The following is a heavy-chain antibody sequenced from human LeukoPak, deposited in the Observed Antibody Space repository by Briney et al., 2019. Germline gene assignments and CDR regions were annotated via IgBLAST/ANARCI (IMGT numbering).Heavy chain of an antibody. J-gene: IGHJ4*02. V-gene: IGHV3-48*03. CDR1: GFTFNSYE. CDR2: ISSSGSTI. Sequence: PGGTLRLSCAASGFTFNSYEMNWVRQAPGEGLEWVSYISSSGSTIYYADSVKGRFTISRDNAKNSLYLQMNSLRAEDTAVYYCAKDPHSGSYYGGQGTLVTVSS. CDR3: AKDPHSGSYY. D-gene: IGHD1-26*01.